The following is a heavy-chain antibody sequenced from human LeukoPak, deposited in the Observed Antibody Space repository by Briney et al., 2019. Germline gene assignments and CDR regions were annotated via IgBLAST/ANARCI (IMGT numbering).Heavy chain of an antibody. D-gene: IGHD2-2*01. CDR2: IYYSGST. CDR1: GGSISSSSYY. CDR3: ARGYCSSTSCYDAFDI. V-gene: IGHV4-61*05. Sequence: PSETLSLTCTVSGGSISSSSYYWGWIRQPPGKGLEWIGYIYYSGSTNYNPSLKSRATISVDTSKNQFSLKLSSVTAADTAVYYCARGYCSSTSCYDAFDIWGQGAMVTVSS. J-gene: IGHJ3*02.